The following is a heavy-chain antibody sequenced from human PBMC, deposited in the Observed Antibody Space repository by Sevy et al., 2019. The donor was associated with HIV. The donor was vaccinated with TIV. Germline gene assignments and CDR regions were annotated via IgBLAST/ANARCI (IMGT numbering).Heavy chain of an antibody. CDR3: ATVGLRYYGGSRSYEGDGIDP. V-gene: IGHV1-24*01. J-gene: IGHJ5*02. CDR2: FDPQEGET. Sequence: ASVKVSCKVSGYTLTKLSIHWVRQAPGKGLEWMGYFDPQEGETIYAQGFQGRLTMTVVTSTDTAYMELSSPTSEDTAVYYCATVGLRYYGGSRSYEGDGIDPWGQGTQVTVSS. D-gene: IGHD2-21*01. CDR1: GYTLTKLS.